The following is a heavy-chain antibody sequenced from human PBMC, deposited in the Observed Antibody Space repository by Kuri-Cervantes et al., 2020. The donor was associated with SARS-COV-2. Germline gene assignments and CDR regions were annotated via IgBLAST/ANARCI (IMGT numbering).Heavy chain of an antibody. D-gene: IGHD4-17*01. V-gene: IGHV3-21*01. Sequence: GESLKISCAASGFTFSSYSMNWVRQAPGKGLEWVSSISSSSSYIYYADSVKGRFTIPRDNAKNSLYLQMNSLRAEDTAVYYCARSPGDGDYDPFDYWGQGTLVTVSS. CDR1: GFTFSSYS. J-gene: IGHJ4*02. CDR3: ARSPGDGDYDPFDY. CDR2: ISSSSSYI.